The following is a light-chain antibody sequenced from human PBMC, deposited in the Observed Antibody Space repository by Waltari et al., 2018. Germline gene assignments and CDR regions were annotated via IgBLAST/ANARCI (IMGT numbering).Light chain of an antibody. J-gene: IGLJ2*01. CDR3: QTWGTGTVV. V-gene: IGLV4-69*01. CDR2: VNSDGTH. Sequence: QLVLTQSPSASASLGASVKLTCTLSRGHSTYPIAWPQQQPEKGPRYLMRVNSDGTHSKGDGIPDRFAGATSGGERHLTISSLQSEDEADYYCQTWGTGTVVFGGGTKLTVL. CDR1: RGHSTYP.